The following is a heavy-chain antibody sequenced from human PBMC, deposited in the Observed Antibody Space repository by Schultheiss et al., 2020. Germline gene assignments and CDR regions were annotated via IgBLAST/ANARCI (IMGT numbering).Heavy chain of an antibody. CDR2: IYYSGST. D-gene: IGHD5-12*01. CDR1: GGSISSGGYY. J-gene: IGHJ4*02. Sequence: SETLSLTCTVSGGSISSGGYYWSWIRQHPGKGLEWIGYIYYSGSTYYNPSLKSRVTISVDTSKNQFSLKLSSVTAADTAVYYCAREGYSGYETGKWGQGTLVTGYS. V-gene: IGHV4-31*03. CDR3: AREGYSGYETGK.